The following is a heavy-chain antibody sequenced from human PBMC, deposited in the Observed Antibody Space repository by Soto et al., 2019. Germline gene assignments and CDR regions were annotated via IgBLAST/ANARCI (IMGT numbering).Heavy chain of an antibody. D-gene: IGHD1-26*01. CDR1: GFTFSSYW. V-gene: IGHV3-7*03. Sequence: EVQLVESGGGLVQPGGSLRLSCAASGFTFSSYWMSWVRQAPGKGLEWVANIKQDGSEKYYVDSVKGRFTISRDNAKNSRYLQMNSLSAEDTAVYYCARVGGSGSYFDYWGQGTLVTVSS. J-gene: IGHJ4*02. CDR3: ARVGGSGSYFDY. CDR2: IKQDGSEK.